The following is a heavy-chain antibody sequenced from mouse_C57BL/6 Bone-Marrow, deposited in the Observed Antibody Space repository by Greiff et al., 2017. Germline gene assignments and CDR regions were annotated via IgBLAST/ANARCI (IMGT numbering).Heavy chain of an antibody. V-gene: IGHV14-4*01. CDR3: THLYYYGSSYDY. Sequence: EVHLQQSGAELVRPGASVTLSCTASGFNIKDDYMHWVKQWPEQGLEWLGLIGPDDGDTEYASFFQGKATITAETSSNTAYLQLSSLESEVTAVYNCTHLYYYGSSYDYWGQGTTLTVSS. D-gene: IGHD1-1*01. CDR1: GFNIKDDY. CDR2: IGPDDGDT. J-gene: IGHJ2*01.